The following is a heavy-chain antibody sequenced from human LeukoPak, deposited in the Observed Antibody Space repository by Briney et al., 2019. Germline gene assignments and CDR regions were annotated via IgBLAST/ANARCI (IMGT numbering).Heavy chain of an antibody. CDR1: GFSLSTTAVG. CDR3: ARSRRYNSGWYSDY. D-gene: IGHD6-19*01. V-gene: IGHV2-5*01. CDR2: IFWNDDN. J-gene: IGHJ4*02. Sequence: SGPTLVNPTQTLTLTCTFSGFSLSTTAVGVGWIRQPPGKALEWLALIFWNDDNRYTPSLRSRLTITKDTSKNQVVLTMTNMDPVDTATYYCARSRRYNSGWYSDYWGQGTLVTVSS.